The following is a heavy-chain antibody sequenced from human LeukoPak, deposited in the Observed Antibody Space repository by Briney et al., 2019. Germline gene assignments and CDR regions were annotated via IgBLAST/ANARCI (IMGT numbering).Heavy chain of an antibody. V-gene: IGHV1-8*03. J-gene: IGHJ6*03. CDR2: MNHNRCNT. CDR1: GYTFTSYD. D-gene: IGHD2-2*01. Sequence: GASVKVSCKASGYTFTSYDINWVGQATGQGLEWMGWMNHNRCNTGYSQTFHARFPITSNTSIPTAYMELSSLRSEDTAVYYCARGGNIVVVPAATYYMDVWGKGTTVTVSS. CDR3: ARGGNIVVVPAATYYMDV.